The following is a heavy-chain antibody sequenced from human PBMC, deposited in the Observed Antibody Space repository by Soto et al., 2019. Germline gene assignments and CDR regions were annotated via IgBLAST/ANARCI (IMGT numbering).Heavy chain of an antibody. J-gene: IGHJ6*02. D-gene: IGHD4-17*01. CDR2: ISYDGSNK. CDR1: GFTFSSYA. CDR3: ARSGPDDYRDYGVYYGMDV. Sequence: QVQLVESGGGVVQPGRSLRLSCAASGFTFSSYAMHWVRQAPGKGLEWVAVISYDGSNKYYADSVKGRFTISRDNSKNTLYLQMNSLRAEDTAVYYCARSGPDDYRDYGVYYGMDVWGQGTTVTVSS. V-gene: IGHV3-30-3*01.